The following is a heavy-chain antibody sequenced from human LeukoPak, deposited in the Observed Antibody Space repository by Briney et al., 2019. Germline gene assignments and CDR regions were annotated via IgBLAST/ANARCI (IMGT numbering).Heavy chain of an antibody. D-gene: IGHD2-15*01. V-gene: IGHV4-59*08. CDR1: GGSISSYY. J-gene: IGHJ1*01. Sequence: NSSETLSLTCTVSGGSISSYYWSWIRQPPGKGLEWIGYVYYSGSTNYNPSLKSRVTMSVATSKNQFSLKLSSVTAADTAVYYCASLRYCSGGSCFPKYFQHWGQGTLVTVSS. CDR3: ASLRYCSGGSCFPKYFQH. CDR2: VYYSGST.